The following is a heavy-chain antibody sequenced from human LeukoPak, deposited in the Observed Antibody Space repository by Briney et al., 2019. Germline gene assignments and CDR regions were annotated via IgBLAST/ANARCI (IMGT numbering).Heavy chain of an antibody. Sequence: PSETLSLTCAVYGGSFSGYYYNWIRQPPGKGLEWIGEINHSGFTNYNPSLKSRVTISVDTSKNQFSLKLSSVTAADTAVYYCAGIPPPFRCSAGSCYSNAFDIWGQGTMVTVSS. CDR2: INHSGFT. CDR1: GGSFSGYY. CDR3: AGIPPPFRCSAGSCYSNAFDI. D-gene: IGHD2-15*01. V-gene: IGHV4-34*01. J-gene: IGHJ3*02.